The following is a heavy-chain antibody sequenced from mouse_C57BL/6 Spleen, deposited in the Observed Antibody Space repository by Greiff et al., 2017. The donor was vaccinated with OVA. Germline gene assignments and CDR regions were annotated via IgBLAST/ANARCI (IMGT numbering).Heavy chain of an antibody. V-gene: IGHV1-82*01. CDR2: IYPGDGDT. CDR1: GYAFSSSW. J-gene: IGHJ4*01. D-gene: IGHD2-12*01. CDR3: ARSYRGNAMDY. Sequence: SGPELVKPGASVKISCKASGYAFSSSWMNWVKQRPGKGLEWIGRIYPGDGDTNYNGKFKGKATLTADKSSSTAYMQLSSLTSEDSAVYFCARSYRGNAMDYWGQGTSVTVSS.